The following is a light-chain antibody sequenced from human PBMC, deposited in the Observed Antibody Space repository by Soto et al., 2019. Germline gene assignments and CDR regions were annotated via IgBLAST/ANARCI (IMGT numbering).Light chain of an antibody. J-gene: IGKJ1*01. CDR2: AAS. Sequence: AIQMTQSPSSLSASVGDTVTLTCRASQGIDKDLGWYQQKPGKAPNLLIHAASTLQSGVPSRFSGSGSGTDFALTISSLQPDDFATYYCQQYNSYSWTFGQGTKVDIK. CDR1: QGIDKD. CDR3: QQYNSYSWT. V-gene: IGKV1-6*01.